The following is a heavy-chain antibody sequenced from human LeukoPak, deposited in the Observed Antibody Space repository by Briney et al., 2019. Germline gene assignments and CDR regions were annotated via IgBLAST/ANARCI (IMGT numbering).Heavy chain of an antibody. CDR2: INHSGST. D-gene: IGHD4-17*01. J-gene: IGHJ5*02. CDR3: ARPYGP. V-gene: IGHV4-34*01. Sequence: SETLSLTCTVSGGSISGYYWSWIRQPPGKGLEWIGEINHSGSTNYNPSLKSRVTISVDTSKNQFSLKLSSVTAADTAVYYCARPYGPWGQGTLVTVSS. CDR1: GGSISGYY.